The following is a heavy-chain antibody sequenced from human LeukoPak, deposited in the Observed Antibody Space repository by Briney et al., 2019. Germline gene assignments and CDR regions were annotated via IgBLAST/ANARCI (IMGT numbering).Heavy chain of an antibody. CDR2: ISWNSGSI. Sequence: EAGGSLRLSCAASGFTFDDYAMHWVRQAPGKGLEWVSGISWNSGSIGYADSVKGRFTISRDNAKNSLYLQMNSLRAEDTALYYCARVQGYCSSTSCYFDYWGQGTLVTVSS. CDR3: ARVQGYCSSTSCYFDY. D-gene: IGHD2-2*01. CDR1: GFTFDDYA. J-gene: IGHJ4*02. V-gene: IGHV3-9*01.